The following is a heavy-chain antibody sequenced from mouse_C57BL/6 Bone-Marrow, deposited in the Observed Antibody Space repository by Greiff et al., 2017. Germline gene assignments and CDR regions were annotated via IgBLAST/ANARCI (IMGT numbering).Heavy chain of an antibody. J-gene: IGHJ3*01. V-gene: IGHV5-6*02. CDR3: ARQYYGSGTWFAY. D-gene: IGHD1-1*01. Sequence: EVMLVESGGDLVKPGGSLKLSCAASGFTFSSYGMSWVRLTPDKRLEWVATISSGGSYAYYPDSVKGRFTISRDNAKNTLYLQMSSLKSEDTAMYYCARQYYGSGTWFAYWGQGTLVTVSA. CDR2: ISSGGSYA. CDR1: GFTFSSYG.